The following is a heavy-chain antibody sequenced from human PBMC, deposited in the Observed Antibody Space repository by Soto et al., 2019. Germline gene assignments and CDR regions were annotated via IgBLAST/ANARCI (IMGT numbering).Heavy chain of an antibody. CDR2: IGTAGDT. J-gene: IGHJ6*02. D-gene: IGHD3-9*01. Sequence: PGGSLRLSCAASGFTFSSYDMHWVRQATGKGLEWVSAIGTAGDTYYPGSVKGRLTISRENAKNSLYLQMNSLRAGDTAVYYCARAKTYYDILTGSFRANYGMDVWGQGTTVTVSS. CDR1: GFTFSSYD. V-gene: IGHV3-13*01. CDR3: ARAKTYYDILTGSFRANYGMDV.